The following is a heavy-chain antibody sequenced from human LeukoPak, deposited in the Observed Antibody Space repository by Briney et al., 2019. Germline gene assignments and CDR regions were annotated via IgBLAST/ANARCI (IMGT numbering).Heavy chain of an antibody. CDR3: AKDEGTYSYGYLFDY. CDR1: GFTFSNYA. Sequence: GGSLRLSCAASGFTFSNYAMSWVRQAPGKGLEWVSTISGSGGSTYYADSVKGRFTISRDNSKNALYLQMNSLRAEDTAVYYCAKDEGTYSYGYLFDYWGQGTLVTVSS. V-gene: IGHV3-23*01. CDR2: ISGSGGST. D-gene: IGHD5-18*01. J-gene: IGHJ4*02.